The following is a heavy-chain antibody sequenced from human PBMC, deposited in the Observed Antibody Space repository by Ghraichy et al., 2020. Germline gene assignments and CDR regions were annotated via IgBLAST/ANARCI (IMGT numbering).Heavy chain of an antibody. J-gene: IGHJ3*02. Sequence: SKTLSLTCTVSGGSISSGDYYWSWIRQPPGKGLEWIGYIYYSGSTYYNPSLKSRVTISVDTSKNQFSLKLSSVTAADTAVYYCARDAKITMVRGVITIIDIWGQGTMVTVSS. V-gene: IGHV4-30-4*01. D-gene: IGHD3-10*01. CDR1: GGSISSGDYY. CDR2: IYYSGST. CDR3: ARDAKITMVRGVITIIDI.